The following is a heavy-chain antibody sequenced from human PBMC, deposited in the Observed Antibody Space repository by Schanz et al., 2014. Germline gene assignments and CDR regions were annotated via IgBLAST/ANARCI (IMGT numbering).Heavy chain of an antibody. V-gene: IGHV3-7*01. CDR2: IKQDGSER. CDR1: GFTFSSYW. CDR3: ARDDGGGYNQIDY. Sequence: EVQLVESGGGLVQPGGSLRLSCAASGFTFSSYWMSWVRQAPGKGLEWVANIKQDGSERYYVDSVKGRFTISRDNSENTLFLEMNSLRLEDTAVYYCARDDGGGYNQIDYWGQGALVTVSS. J-gene: IGHJ4*02. D-gene: IGHD5-12*01.